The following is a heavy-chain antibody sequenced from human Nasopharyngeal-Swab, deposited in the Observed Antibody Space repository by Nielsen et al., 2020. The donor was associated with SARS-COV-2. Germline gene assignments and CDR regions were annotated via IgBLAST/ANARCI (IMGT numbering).Heavy chain of an antibody. J-gene: IGHJ6*02. V-gene: IGHV3-30-3*01. Sequence: KLSCAVFGLSFDISAMHWVRQAPGKGLEWVAVVSYDGNNQYYADSVMGRFTIPRDTPKNTVTLQMDSLRPEDTAIYYCAREEVGGNYYYYGLDVWGQGTTVTVS. CDR1: GLSFDISA. D-gene: IGHD6-19*01. CDR2: VSYDGNNQ. CDR3: AREEVGGNYYYYGLDV.